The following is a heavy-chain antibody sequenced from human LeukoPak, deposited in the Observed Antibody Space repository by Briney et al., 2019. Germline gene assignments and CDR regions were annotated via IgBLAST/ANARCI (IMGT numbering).Heavy chain of an antibody. CDR2: INHSGST. J-gene: IGHJ4*02. V-gene: IGHV4-34*01. Sequence: PSETLSLTCAVYGGSFSGYYWSWIRQPPGKGLEWIGEINHSGSTNYNPSLKSRVTISVGTSKNQFSLKLSSVTAADTAVYYCARAVAAPGEVNYWGQGTLVTVSS. CDR1: GGSFSGYY. D-gene: IGHD6-19*01. CDR3: ARAVAAPGEVNY.